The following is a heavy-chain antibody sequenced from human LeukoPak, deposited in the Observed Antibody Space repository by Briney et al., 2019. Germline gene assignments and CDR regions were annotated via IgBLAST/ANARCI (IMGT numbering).Heavy chain of an antibody. CDR1: GFTFSSYS. D-gene: IGHD5-18*01. CDR3: ARDRGVGSYEEYYFDY. V-gene: IGHV3-21*01. Sequence: GGSLRLSCAASGFTFSSYSMNWVRQAPGKGLEWVSSISSSSSYIYYADSVKGRFTISRDNAKNSLYLQMNSLRAEDTAVNYCARDRGVGSYEEYYFDYWGQGTLVTVSS. J-gene: IGHJ4*02. CDR2: ISSSSSYI.